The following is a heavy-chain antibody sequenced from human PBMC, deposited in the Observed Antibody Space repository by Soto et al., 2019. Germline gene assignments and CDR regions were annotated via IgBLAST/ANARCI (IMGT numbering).Heavy chain of an antibody. J-gene: IGHJ4*02. Sequence: PSETLSLTCTVSGGPFSGGGYYWSWVRQAPGKGLEWMGYILHNGDTSYNPSLKSRITISKDTSKRQFSLNLSSVTAADTAVYYCSRGDSTVYSVFDYWGQGMLVNVSS. V-gene: IGHV4-31*03. D-gene: IGHD4-17*01. CDR1: GGPFSGGGYY. CDR3: SRGDSTVYSVFDY. CDR2: ILHNGDT.